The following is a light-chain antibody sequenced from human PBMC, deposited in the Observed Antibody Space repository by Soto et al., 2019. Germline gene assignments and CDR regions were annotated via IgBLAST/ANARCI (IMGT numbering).Light chain of an antibody. CDR3: QQYNIWPPLYT. J-gene: IGKJ2*01. CDR2: GAS. V-gene: IGKV3-15*01. Sequence: EVVMTQSPATLSVSPGERATLSCRASQSVRNDLAWYQQKPGQAPRLLIYGASTRATGIPVRFSASGSGTEFTLTISRLQSEDFAVYYCQQYNIWPPLYTFGQGTKLEIK. CDR1: QSVRND.